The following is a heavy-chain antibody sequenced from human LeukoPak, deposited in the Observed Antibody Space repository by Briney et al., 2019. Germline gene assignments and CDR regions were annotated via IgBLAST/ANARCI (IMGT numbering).Heavy chain of an antibody. J-gene: IGHJ4*02. CDR1: GYSFTSYW. CDR3: ARPRAYYYDSSGYYEV. Sequence: GESLKISCKGSGYSFTSYWIGWVRQMPGKGLEWMGIIYPGDSDTRYSPSFQGQVTISADKSISTAYLQWSSLKASDTAMYYCARPRAYYYDSSGYYEVWGQGTLVTASS. D-gene: IGHD3-22*01. CDR2: IYPGDSDT. V-gene: IGHV5-51*01.